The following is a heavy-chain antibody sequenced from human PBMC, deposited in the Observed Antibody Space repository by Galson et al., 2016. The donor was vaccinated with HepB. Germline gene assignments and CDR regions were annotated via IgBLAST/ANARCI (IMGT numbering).Heavy chain of an antibody. Sequence: VKVSCKVSGGSFSDYAFAWVRQAPGQGLEWMGRVIPMVGMAKYAQKFQGRVTLTADTSTKTAYMEFNSLTSEDTAIYYCVRVDCSGSNCYWAYWGQGTLVTVSS. D-gene: IGHD2-15*01. CDR3: VRVDCSGSNCYWAY. V-gene: IGHV1-69*10. CDR2: VIPMVGMA. J-gene: IGHJ4*02. CDR1: GGSFSDYA.